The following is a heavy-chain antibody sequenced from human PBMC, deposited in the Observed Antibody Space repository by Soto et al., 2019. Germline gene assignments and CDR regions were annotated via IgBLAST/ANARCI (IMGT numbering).Heavy chain of an antibody. CDR3: AKEVHCGGGSCSWSEGFDY. D-gene: IGHD2-15*01. V-gene: IGHV3-30*18. CDR1: GFIFSSYG. J-gene: IGHJ4*02. Sequence: QVRLVESGGGVVQPGRSLRLSCAASGFIFSSYGMHWVRQAPGKGLEWVAVISYEGSHTYYADSVKGRFTITRDNSKNTLYLQMNSLRPEYTAVYYCAKEVHCGGGSCSWSEGFDYWGQGTLLTVSS. CDR2: ISYEGSHT.